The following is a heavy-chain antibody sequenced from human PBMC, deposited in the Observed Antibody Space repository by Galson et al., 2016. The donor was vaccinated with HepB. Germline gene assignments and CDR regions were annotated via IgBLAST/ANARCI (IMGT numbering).Heavy chain of an antibody. J-gene: IGHJ6*02. CDR2: INPNTGDT. Sequence: SVKVSCKASGYTFTGYYMHWVRQAPGQGLEWMGWINPNTGDTNYGQKFQGWVTMTRDTSINTAYMELSRLKSDDTAVYYCAREWGYSSSSGYFYYGMDIWGQGTTVTVAS. D-gene: IGHD6-13*01. CDR3: AREWGYSSSSGYFYYGMDI. CDR1: GYTFTGYY. V-gene: IGHV1-2*04.